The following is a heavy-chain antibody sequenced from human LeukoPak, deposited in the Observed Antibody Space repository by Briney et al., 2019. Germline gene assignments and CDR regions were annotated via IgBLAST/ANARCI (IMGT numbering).Heavy chain of an antibody. D-gene: IGHD2-15*01. V-gene: IGHV1-2*02. CDR2: INPNNGVT. Sequence: ASVKVSCKAAGYSCTGHYIYWGRQAPGQGVDWMGWINPNNGVTNYAQKFQGRVTMTRDTSINTAHMELGSLISDDTALYYCAKGYCSGSTCYWRRHAFDVWGPGTVVTVSS. CDR3: AKGYCSGSTCYWRRHAFDV. J-gene: IGHJ3*01. CDR1: GYSCTGHY.